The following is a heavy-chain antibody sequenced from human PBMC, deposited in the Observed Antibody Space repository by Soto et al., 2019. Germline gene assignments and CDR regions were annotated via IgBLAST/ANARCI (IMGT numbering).Heavy chain of an antibody. D-gene: IGHD5-18*01. Sequence: KTSETLSLTCTVSGGSISSSSYYWGWIRQPPGKGLEWIGSIYYSGSTYYNPSLKSRVTISVDTSKNRFSLKLSSVTAADTAVYYCARHTLGYSYGTTYYYYGMDVWGQGTTVTVSS. CDR1: GGSISSSSYY. J-gene: IGHJ6*02. V-gene: IGHV4-39*01. CDR3: ARHTLGYSYGTTYYYYGMDV. CDR2: IYYSGST.